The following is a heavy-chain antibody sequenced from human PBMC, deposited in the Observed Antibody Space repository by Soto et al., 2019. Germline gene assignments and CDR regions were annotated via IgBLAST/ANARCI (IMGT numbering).Heavy chain of an antibody. CDR1: GFTFRSFE. CDR2: ISDDSSRT. Sequence: EVQLLESGGGLVQTGGSLRLSCEASGFTFRSFEMSWVRQAPGRGLEWVAFISDDSSRTYYADAVKGRFTVSRDNSKYTLYLQMNSLTAEDTAVYACVKGGWLDFWGQGTLVTVSS. CDR3: VKGGWLDF. J-gene: IGHJ5*01. D-gene: IGHD3-16*01. V-gene: IGHV3-23*01.